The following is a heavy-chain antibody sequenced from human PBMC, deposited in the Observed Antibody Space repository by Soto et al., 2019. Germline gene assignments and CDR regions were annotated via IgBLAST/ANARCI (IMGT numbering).Heavy chain of an antibody. J-gene: IGHJ6*02. V-gene: IGHV3-66*01. CDR3: ARDLLIYSYGYPPGMDV. Sequence: EVQLVESGGGLVQPGGSLRISCAASGFTVSSNYMSWVRQAPGKGLEWVSVIYSGGSTYYADSVKGRFTISRDNSKNTLYLQMNSLRAEDTAVYYCARDLLIYSYGYPPGMDVWGQGTTVTVSS. CDR2: IYSGGST. D-gene: IGHD5-18*01. CDR1: GFTVSSNY.